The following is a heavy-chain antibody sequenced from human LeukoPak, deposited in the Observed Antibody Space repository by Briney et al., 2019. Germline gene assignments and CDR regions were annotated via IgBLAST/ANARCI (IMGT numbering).Heavy chain of an antibody. V-gene: IGHV1-18*01. CDR1: GYTFTTYG. CDR3: ARSKQQLVKGSWFDP. J-gene: IGHJ5*02. Sequence: ASVKVSCKASGYTFTTYGISWMRQASGQGLEWMGWISPYNGNTKYAQKLQGRVTMTTDTSTSTAYMELRSLRSDDTAVYYCARSKQQLVKGSWFDPWGQGTLVTVSS. D-gene: IGHD6-13*01. CDR2: ISPYNGNT.